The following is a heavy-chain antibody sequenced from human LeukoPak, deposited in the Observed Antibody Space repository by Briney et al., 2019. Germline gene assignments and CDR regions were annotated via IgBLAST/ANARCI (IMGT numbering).Heavy chain of an antibody. CDR1: GGSISSSSYY. Sequence: PSETLSLTCTVSGGSISSSSYYWGWIRQPPGKGLEWIGSIYYSGSTYYNPSLKSRVTISVDTSKNQFSLKLSSVTAADTAAYYCAKDYYDSSGYPPGWGQGTLVTVSS. CDR2: IYYSGST. V-gene: IGHV4-39*01. CDR3: AKDYYDSSGYPPG. D-gene: IGHD3-22*01. J-gene: IGHJ4*02.